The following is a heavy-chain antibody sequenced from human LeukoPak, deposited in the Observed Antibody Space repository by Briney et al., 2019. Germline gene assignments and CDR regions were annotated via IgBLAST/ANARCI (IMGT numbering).Heavy chain of an antibody. CDR3: ASSGGWGYSYGYFDY. CDR2: IYYSGST. CDR1: GGSISSYY. Sequence: PSETLSLTCTVSGGSISSYYWSWIRQPPGKGLEWIGYIYYSGSTNYNPSLKSRVTISVDTSKNQFSLKLSSVTAADTAVYYCASSGGWGYSYGYFDYWGQGTLVTVSS. V-gene: IGHV4-59*08. D-gene: IGHD5-18*01. J-gene: IGHJ4*02.